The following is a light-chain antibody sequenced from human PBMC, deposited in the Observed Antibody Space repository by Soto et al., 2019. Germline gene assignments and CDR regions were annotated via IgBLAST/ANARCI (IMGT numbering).Light chain of an antibody. CDR1: QDVSNC. CDR2: AAS. J-gene: IGKJ4*01. V-gene: IGKV1-33*01. Sequence: DIQMTQSPSSLSASVGDRVTITCQASQDVSNCLSWYQQKPGKAPKLLISAASNLETGVPLRFSGSGSGTHFTFTISSLQPEDVATYYCQQYDDLPFTFGGGSNVEIK. CDR3: QQYDDLPFT.